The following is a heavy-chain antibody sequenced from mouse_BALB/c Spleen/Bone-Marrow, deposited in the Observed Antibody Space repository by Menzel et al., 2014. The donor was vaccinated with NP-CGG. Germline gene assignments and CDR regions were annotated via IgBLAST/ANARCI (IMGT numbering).Heavy chain of an antibody. CDR3: ARTYYYGSNLFAY. CDR1: GYTFTSYV. J-gene: IGHJ3*01. CDR2: INPYSDGT. D-gene: IGHD1-1*01. Sequence: EVQLQQSGPELVKPGASVKMSCKASGYTFTSYVMHWVKQKPGQGLEWIGYINPYSDGTKYNEKFKGKATLTSDKSSSTAYMELSSLTSEDSAVYYCARTYYYGSNLFAYWGQGTLVTVSA. V-gene: IGHV1-14*01.